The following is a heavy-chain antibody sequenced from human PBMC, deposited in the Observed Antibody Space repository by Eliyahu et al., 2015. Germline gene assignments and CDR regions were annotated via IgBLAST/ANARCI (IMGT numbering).Heavy chain of an antibody. CDR1: XFSXTNTRMG. V-gene: IGHV2-26*01. D-gene: IGHD2-2*01. J-gene: IGHJ4*02. CDR2: IFSSDEK. Sequence: QVTLKESGPVLVKPTETLXLTCTVSXFSXTNTRMGVSWIRQTPGKALEWLAHIFSSDEKSYSTSLNSRLTISKDTSKSQVVLTMTNMYPVDTATYYCARTSLYCSRTRCYLDYFDYWGQGTQVTVSS. CDR3: ARTSLYCSRTRCYLDYFDY.